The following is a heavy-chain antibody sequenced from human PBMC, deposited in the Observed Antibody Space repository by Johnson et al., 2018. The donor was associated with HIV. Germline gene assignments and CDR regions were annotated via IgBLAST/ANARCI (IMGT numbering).Heavy chain of an antibody. J-gene: IGHJ3*02. CDR1: GFTFSNAW. CDR3: TTGWYSGYDLPNAFDI. Sequence: VQLVESGGGLVQPGGSLRLSCAASGFTFSNAWMSWVRQAPGKGLEWVGRIKSKTDGGTTDYAAPVKGRFTISRDDSKNTLYLQMNSLKTEETAVYYCTTGWYSGYDLPNAFDIWGQGTMVTVSS. CDR2: IKSKTDGGTT. D-gene: IGHD5-12*01. V-gene: IGHV3-15*01.